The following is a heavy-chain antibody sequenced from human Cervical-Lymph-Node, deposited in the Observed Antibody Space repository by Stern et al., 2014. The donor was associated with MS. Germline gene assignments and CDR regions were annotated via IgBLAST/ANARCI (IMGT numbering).Heavy chain of an antibody. V-gene: IGHV5-51*03. CDR2: VYPGDSDT. J-gene: IGHJ4*02. Sequence: VQLVQSGAEVRKPWESLKISCKVSGYSFANFWIGWVRQVPGKGLERMGIVYPGDSDTSYSPAFQGQVTLSADESISTAYLQWSSLKSSDTGIYYCARRGLGYDGADHWGQGALVTVSS. CDR1: GYSFANFW. D-gene: IGHD3-16*01. CDR3: ARRGLGYDGADH.